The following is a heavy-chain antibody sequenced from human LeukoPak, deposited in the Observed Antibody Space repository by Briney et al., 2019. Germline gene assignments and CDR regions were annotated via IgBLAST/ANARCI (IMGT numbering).Heavy chain of an antibody. J-gene: IGHJ4*02. D-gene: IGHD3-22*01. Sequence: ASVKVSCKASGYTFTSYAMHWVRQAPGQRLEWMGWINAGNGNTKYSQKFQGRVTIARDTSASTAYMELSSLRSEDTAVYYCARVPHYYDSSGYYLGGSFDYWGQGTLVTVSS. CDR3: ARVPHYYDSSGYYLGGSFDY. CDR1: GYTFTSYA. V-gene: IGHV1-3*01. CDR2: INAGNGNT.